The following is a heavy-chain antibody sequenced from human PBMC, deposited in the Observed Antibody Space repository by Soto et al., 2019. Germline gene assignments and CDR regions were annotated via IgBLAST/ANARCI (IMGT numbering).Heavy chain of an antibody. Sequence: GGSLRLSCAASGFTFSSYAMHWVRQAPGKGLEWVAVISYDGSNKYYADSVKGRFTISRDNSKNTLYLQMNSLRAEDTAVYYCARGSHDFWSGYSSSYFDYWGQGTLVTVLL. CDR3: ARGSHDFWSGYSSSYFDY. J-gene: IGHJ4*02. CDR1: GFTFSSYA. CDR2: ISYDGSNK. D-gene: IGHD3-3*01. V-gene: IGHV3-30-3*01.